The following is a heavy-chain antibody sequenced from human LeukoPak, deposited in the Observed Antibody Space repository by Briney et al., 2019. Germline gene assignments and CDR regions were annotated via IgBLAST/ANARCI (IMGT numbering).Heavy chain of an antibody. J-gene: IGHJ4*02. Sequence: SETLSLTCAVYGGSFSGYYWSWIRQPPGKGLEWIGEINHSGSTNYNPSLKSRVTISVDTSKNQFSLKLSSVTAADTAVYYCARERPSYYDILTGYYPRSLPYHFDYWGQGTLVTVSS. D-gene: IGHD3-9*01. CDR1: GGSFSGYY. CDR3: ARERPSYYDILTGYYPRSLPYHFDY. V-gene: IGHV4-34*01. CDR2: INHSGST.